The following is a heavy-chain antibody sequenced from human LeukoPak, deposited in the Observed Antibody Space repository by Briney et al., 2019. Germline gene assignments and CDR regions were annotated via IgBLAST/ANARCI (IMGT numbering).Heavy chain of an antibody. CDR1: GYSISSGYY. D-gene: IGHD6-13*01. CDR3: ARMLGQQLVGGAICPGGY. Sequence: PSETLSLTCTVSGYSISSGYYWGWIRQPPGKGLEWIGSIYHSGSTYYNPSLKSRVTISVDTSKNQFSLKLSSVTAADTAVYYCARMLGQQLVGGAICPGGYWGQGTLVTVSS. V-gene: IGHV4-38-2*02. J-gene: IGHJ4*02. CDR2: IYHSGST.